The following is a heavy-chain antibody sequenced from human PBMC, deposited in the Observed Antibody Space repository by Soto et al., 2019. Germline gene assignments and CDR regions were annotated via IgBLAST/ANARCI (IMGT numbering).Heavy chain of an antibody. V-gene: IGHV1-69*02. CDR2: IIPILGVA. Sequence: QVQLVQSGAEVKKPGSSVKVSCKASGDTFSNHTISWVRLAPGQGLEWMGRIIPILGVANDAPKFQGIITSTTDKSTSTDYIVLSSLSSADTAVYYCARLADRGTVTESYNDSMDEWGKATTETVSS. J-gene: IGHJ6*03. CDR1: GDTFSNHT. D-gene: IGHD4-17*01. CDR3: ARLADRGTVTESYNDSMDE.